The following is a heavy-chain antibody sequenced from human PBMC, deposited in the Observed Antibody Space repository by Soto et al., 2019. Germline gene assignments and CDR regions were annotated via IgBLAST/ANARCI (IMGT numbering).Heavy chain of an antibody. CDR1: GASTGSFH. CDR3: ARSHGLY. J-gene: IGHJ4*02. CDR2: VSNSGST. Sequence: PSETLSLTCTVSGASTGSFHWTWIRQPPGKGLEWIGYVSNSGSTKYSPSLKSRVTISIDTSKNQFSLKLSSVTAADTAIYYCARSHGLYWGQGTLVTVSS. V-gene: IGHV4-59*01.